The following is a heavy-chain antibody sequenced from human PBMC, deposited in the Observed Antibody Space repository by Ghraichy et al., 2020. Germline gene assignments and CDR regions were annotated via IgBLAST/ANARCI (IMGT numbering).Heavy chain of an antibody. D-gene: IGHD6-25*01. V-gene: IGHV4-39*01. Sequence: SETLSLTCTVSGASINSYSHYWAWLRPPHGRGREWLGSARYRATPYYDPSLDSRVSISIDTTKGQFSLSLMSVTAADTAVYYCARAAASAVRFDTWGRGTRVTVSS. CDR2: ARYRATP. CDR3: ARAAASAVRFDT. J-gene: IGHJ5*02. CDR1: GASINSYSHY.